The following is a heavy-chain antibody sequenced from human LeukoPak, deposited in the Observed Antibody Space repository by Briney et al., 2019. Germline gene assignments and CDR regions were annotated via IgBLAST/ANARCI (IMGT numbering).Heavy chain of an antibody. CDR2: INHSGST. CDR3: ARGRDFGD. Sequence: PSETLSLTCAVYGGSFSGYYWSWIRQPPGKGLEWIGEINHSGSTNYNPSRKSRVTISVDTSKNQFSLKLSSVTAADTAVYYCARGRDFGDWGQGTLVTVSS. D-gene: IGHD3-10*01. V-gene: IGHV4-34*01. J-gene: IGHJ4*02. CDR1: GGSFSGYY.